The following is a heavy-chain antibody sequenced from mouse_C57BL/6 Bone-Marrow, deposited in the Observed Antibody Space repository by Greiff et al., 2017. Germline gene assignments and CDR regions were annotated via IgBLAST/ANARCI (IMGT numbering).Heavy chain of an antibody. V-gene: IGHV1-81*01. D-gene: IGHD1-1*01. CDR1: GYTFTSYG. J-gene: IGHJ3*01. CDR3: ARSGLITTVAATRFAY. CDR2: IYPRSGNT. Sequence: VQLQQSEAELARPGASVKLSCKASGYTFTSYGIRWVKQRTGQGLEWIGEIYPRSGNTYYNEKFKGKATLTADKSSSTAYMELRSLTSEDSAVYFCARSGLITTVAATRFAYWGQGTLVTVSA.